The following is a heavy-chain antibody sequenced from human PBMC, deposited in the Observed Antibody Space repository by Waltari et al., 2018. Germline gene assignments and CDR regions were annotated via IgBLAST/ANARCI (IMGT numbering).Heavy chain of an antibody. CDR3: AREGDDNSDYFRYYFDY. Sequence: HVQLQQWGIGLLNPSETLSLTCAVYDGSLTGYYWSWIRQSPGKGLEWIGEIHHSGSANSNPSLESRLSISVDTANNQFSLRLSFVTAADTAMYYCAREGDDNSDYFRYYFDYWGQGTLVTVSS. CDR1: DGSLTGYY. V-gene: IGHV4-34*01. D-gene: IGHD3-22*01. J-gene: IGHJ4*02. CDR2: IHHSGSA.